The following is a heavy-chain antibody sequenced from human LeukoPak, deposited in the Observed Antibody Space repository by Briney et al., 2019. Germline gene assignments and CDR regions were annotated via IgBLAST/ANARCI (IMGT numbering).Heavy chain of an antibody. CDR2: IYTGGST. D-gene: IGHD3-10*01. V-gene: IGHV4-4*07. J-gene: IGHJ6*03. CDR3: ARVGYYGTGYMDV. Sequence: SETLSLTCTVSGGSISSYYWSWIRQPAGKGLEWIGRIYTGGSTNYNPSLKSRVTTSVDTSKNQFSLKLSSVTAADTAVYYCARVGYYGTGYMDVWGKGTTVTISS. CDR1: GGSISSYY.